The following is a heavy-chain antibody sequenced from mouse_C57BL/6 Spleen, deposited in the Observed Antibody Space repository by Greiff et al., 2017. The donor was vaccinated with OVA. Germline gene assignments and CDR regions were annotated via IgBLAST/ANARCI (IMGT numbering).Heavy chain of an antibody. CDR3: ARGLRTGYYAMDY. J-gene: IGHJ4*01. CDR2: ISSGSSTI. D-gene: IGHD4-1*01. Sequence: EVKLVESGGGLVKPGGSLKLSCAASGFTFSDYGMHWVRQAPEKGLEWVAYISSGSSTIYYADTAKGRFTISRDNAKNTLFLQMTSLRSENTAMYYCARGLRTGYYAMDYWGQGTSVTVSS. V-gene: IGHV5-17*01. CDR1: GFTFSDYG.